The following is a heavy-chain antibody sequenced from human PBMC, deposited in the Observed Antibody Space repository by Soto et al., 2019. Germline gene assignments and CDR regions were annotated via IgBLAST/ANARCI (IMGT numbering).Heavy chain of an antibody. CDR1: GINLINHA. J-gene: IGHJ4*02. CDR3: VPGSAGTRGEDF. Sequence: GGSLRLSCVASGINLINHAMTWVRHAPGKGLEWVSTVSETGTVTYYADSVKGRFTISRDNSRNTLYIQLNNLRAEDTAVYYCVPGSAGTRGEDFWGSGALVTVPQ. D-gene: IGHD3-16*01. V-gene: IGHV3-23*01. CDR2: VSETGTVT.